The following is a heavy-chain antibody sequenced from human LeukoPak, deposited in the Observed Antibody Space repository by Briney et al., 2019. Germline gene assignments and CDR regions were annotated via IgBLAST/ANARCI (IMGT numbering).Heavy chain of an antibody. D-gene: IGHD6-6*01. CDR1: GFTFSSYS. J-gene: IGHJ5*01. Sequence: GGSLRLSCAASGFTFSSYSMNWVRQAPGKGLEWVSSISSSSTYIYYADSVKGRFTISRDNAKNSLYLQMSSLRVEDTAVYYCTRDPRHFDSCGQGTLVTVSS. V-gene: IGHV3-21*01. CDR3: TRDPRHFDS. CDR2: ISSSSTYI.